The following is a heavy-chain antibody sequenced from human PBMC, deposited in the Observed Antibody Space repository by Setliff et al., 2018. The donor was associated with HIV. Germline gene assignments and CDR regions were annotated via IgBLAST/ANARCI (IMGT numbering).Heavy chain of an antibody. V-gene: IGHV4-59*01. D-gene: IGHD3-22*01. J-gene: IGHJ4*02. CDR3: ALNGHYYDSSNYYYYDH. Sequence: PSETLSLTCTVSGDSITSAHWSWIRQPPGKRLEWIGSGHYRKNTNYNPSFMSRLTISVDTSKNQLFLTLTSVSAADTAVYYCALNGHYYDSSNYYYYDHWGQGTLVTVSS. CDR1: GDSITSAH. CDR2: GHYRKNT.